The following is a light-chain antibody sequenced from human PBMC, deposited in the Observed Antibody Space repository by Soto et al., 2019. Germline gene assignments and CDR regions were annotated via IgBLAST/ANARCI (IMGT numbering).Light chain of an antibody. Sequence: QSVLTQSPSASGTPGQRVTISCSGSNSNIGRNTVNWYQQLPGTAPKLPIYNGNQRPSGVPDRFSGSKSGTSASLAISGLQSDDEADYYCATWDDSLTGLVVFGGGTKLTVL. CDR2: NGN. CDR1: NSNIGRNT. CDR3: ATWDDSLTGLVV. V-gene: IGLV1-44*01. J-gene: IGLJ2*01.